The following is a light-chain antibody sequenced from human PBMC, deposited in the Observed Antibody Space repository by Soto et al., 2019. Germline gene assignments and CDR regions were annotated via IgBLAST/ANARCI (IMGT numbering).Light chain of an antibody. V-gene: IGKV1-39*01. J-gene: IGKJ3*01. CDR2: AAS. CDR1: QRISNY. CDR3: QQTYSTPFT. Sequence: IQMTQSPSSLSASVGDRVTITCRASQRISNYLNWYQQKPGKAPKLLISAASNLQSGVPSRFSGSGSGTDFTLTISNLQPEDFATYYCQQTYSTPFTFGPGTKVDIK.